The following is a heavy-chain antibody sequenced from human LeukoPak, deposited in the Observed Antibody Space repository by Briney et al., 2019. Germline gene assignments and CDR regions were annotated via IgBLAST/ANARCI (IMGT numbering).Heavy chain of an antibody. CDR1: GGSISSYY. V-gene: IGHV4-59*12. D-gene: IGHD5-18*01. CDR3: AREGRYRYGYNEYHLYMDI. J-gene: IGHJ6*03. CDR2: IYYGGRN. Sequence: PSETLSLTCTVYGGSISSYYWRWLRQSPGKGLEWSGYIYYGGRNNYNTSLRGRATISVDTPKHQFSLKLSSVTAAETAVYYCAREGRYRYGYNEYHLYMDIWGKGTTVTVSS.